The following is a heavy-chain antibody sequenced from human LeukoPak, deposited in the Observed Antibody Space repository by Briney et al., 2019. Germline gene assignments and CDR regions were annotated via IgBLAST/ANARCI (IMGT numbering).Heavy chain of an antibody. J-gene: IGHJ5*02. Sequence: ASVKVSCKASGGTFSSYAISWVRQAPGQGLEWMGWISAYNGNTNYAQKLQGRVTMTTDTSTSTAYMELRSLRSDDTAVYYCARNNWNLNWFDPWGQGTLVTVSS. V-gene: IGHV1-18*01. CDR3: ARNNWNLNWFDP. CDR2: ISAYNGNT. D-gene: IGHD1-20*01. CDR1: GGTFSSYA.